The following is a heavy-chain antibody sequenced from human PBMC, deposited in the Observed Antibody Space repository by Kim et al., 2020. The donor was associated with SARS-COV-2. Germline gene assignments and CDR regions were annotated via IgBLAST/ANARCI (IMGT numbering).Heavy chain of an antibody. CDR2: IYYSGST. J-gene: IGHJ4*02. CDR3: ARLYHFDWLLLFEYYFDY. D-gene: IGHD3-9*01. CDR1: GGSISSSSYY. Sequence: SETLSLTCTVSGGSISSSSYYWGWIRQPPGKGLEWIGSIYYSGSTYYNPSLKSRVTISVDTSKNQFSLKLSSVTAADTAVYYCARLYHFDWLLLFEYYFDYWGQGTLVTVSS. V-gene: IGHV4-39*01.